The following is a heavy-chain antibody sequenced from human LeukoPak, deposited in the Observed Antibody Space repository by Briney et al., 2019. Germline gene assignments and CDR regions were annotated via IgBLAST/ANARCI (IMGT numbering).Heavy chain of an antibody. J-gene: IGHJ4*02. V-gene: IGHV4-34*12. CDR1: GESLNYYY. Sequence: SDTLSLTCAVHGESLNYYYWSWIRQSPGKGLEWIGDILDGKTINYNPSLKSRVTISAATSSQQFSLNLKSVTAADTAVYFCASGAWAARLNSWAQGALVIVSS. CDR3: ASGAWAARLNS. CDR2: ILDGKTI. D-gene: IGHD4-23*01.